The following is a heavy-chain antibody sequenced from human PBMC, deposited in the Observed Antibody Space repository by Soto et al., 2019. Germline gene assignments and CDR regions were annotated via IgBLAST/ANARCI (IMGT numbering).Heavy chain of an antibody. CDR3: ATTNPTLEWLLPTDY. CDR1: GFTFSSYG. D-gene: IGHD3-3*01. J-gene: IGHJ4*02. Sequence: PGGSLRLSCAASGFTFSSYGMHWVRQAPGKGLEWVAVISYDGSNKYYADSVKGRFTISRDNSKNTLYLQMNSLRAEDTAVYYCATTNPTLEWLLPTDYWGQGT. V-gene: IGHV3-30*03. CDR2: ISYDGSNK.